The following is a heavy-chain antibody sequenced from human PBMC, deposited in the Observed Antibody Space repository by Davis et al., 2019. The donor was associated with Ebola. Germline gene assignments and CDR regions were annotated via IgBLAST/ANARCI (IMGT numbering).Heavy chain of an antibody. D-gene: IGHD4-23*01. J-gene: IGHJ4*02. Sequence: ASVKVSCKASGYTFTSYAMHWVRQAPGQRLEWMGWINAGNGNTKYSQKFQGRVTITRDTSARTAYMELSSLRSDDTAVYYCARDGKPGYFIEYWGQGTLVTVSS. CDR3: ARDGKPGYFIEY. CDR1: GYTFTSYA. V-gene: IGHV1-3*01. CDR2: INAGNGNT.